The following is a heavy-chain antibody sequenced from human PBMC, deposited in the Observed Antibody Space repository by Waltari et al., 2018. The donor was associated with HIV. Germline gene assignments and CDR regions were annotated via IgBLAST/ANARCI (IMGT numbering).Heavy chain of an antibody. J-gene: IGHJ4*02. V-gene: IGHV1-2*02. CDR1: GYTFTGYY. Sequence: QVQLVQSGAEVKKPGASVKVPCKASGYTFTGYYMHWVRQAPGQGLEWMGWINPNSGGTNYAQKFQGRVTMTRDTSISTAYMELSRLRSDDTAVYYCARDFGGSGSYELTFDYWGQGTLVTVSS. CDR2: INPNSGGT. CDR3: ARDFGGSGSYELTFDY. D-gene: IGHD3-10*01.